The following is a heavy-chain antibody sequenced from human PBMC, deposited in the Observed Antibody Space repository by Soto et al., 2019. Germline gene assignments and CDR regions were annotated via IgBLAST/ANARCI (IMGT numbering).Heavy chain of an antibody. CDR2: INHSGST. CDR1: GGSFSGYY. V-gene: IGHV4-34*01. J-gene: IGHJ5*02. Sequence: SETLSLTCAVYGGSFSGYYWSWIRQPPGKGLEWIGEINHSGSTNYNPSLKSRVTISVDTSKNQFSLKLSSVTAAVTAVSYCANGPPAHWFDPWGQGTLVTVSS. CDR3: ANGPPAHWFDP.